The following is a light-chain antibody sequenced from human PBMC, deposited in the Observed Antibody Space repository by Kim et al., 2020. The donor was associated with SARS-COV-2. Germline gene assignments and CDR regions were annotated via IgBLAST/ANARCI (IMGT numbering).Light chain of an antibody. V-gene: IGLV3-1*01. CDR3: QAWDSSPVV. J-gene: IGLJ2*01. CDR1: KLGDKY. CDR2: QDN. Sequence: SYELTQPPSVSVSPGQTASITCSGDKLGDKYASWYQQRPGQSPVLVIYQDNKRPSGIPERFSGSNSGNTATLTISGTQAMDEADYSCQAWDSSPVVIGGGTQLTVL.